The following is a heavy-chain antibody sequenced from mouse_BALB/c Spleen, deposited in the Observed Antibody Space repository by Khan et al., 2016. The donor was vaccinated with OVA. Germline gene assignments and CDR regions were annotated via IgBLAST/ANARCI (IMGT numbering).Heavy chain of an antibody. CDR3: ARHEYDVITY. Sequence: EVELVESGGGLVQPGGSLKLSCATSGFTFSDYYMYWVRQTPEKRLEWVAYISYGGDNTYYPDTVKGRFTISRDNAENTLYLQMSSLKSEDTAMYYCARHEYDVITYWGQGTLVTVSA. CDR2: ISYGGDNT. V-gene: IGHV5-12*02. J-gene: IGHJ3*01. D-gene: IGHD2-4*01. CDR1: GFTFSDYY.